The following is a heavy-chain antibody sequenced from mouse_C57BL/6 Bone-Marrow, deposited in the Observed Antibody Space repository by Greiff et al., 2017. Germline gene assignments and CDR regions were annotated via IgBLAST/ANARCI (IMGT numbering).Heavy chain of an antibody. V-gene: IGHV1-64*01. Sequence: QVQLQQPGAELVKPGASVKLSCKASGYTFTSYWMHWVKQRPGQGLEWIGMIHPTSGSTNYNEKFKSKATLTVDKSSSTAYMQLSSLTSEDSAVXYCARKRDYSNTWFAYWGQGTLVTVAA. CDR3: ARKRDYSNTWFAY. CDR1: GYTFTSYW. D-gene: IGHD2-5*01. CDR2: IHPTSGST. J-gene: IGHJ3*01.